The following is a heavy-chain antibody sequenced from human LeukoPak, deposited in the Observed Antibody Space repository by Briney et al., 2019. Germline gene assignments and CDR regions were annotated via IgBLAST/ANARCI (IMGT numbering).Heavy chain of an antibody. J-gene: IGHJ4*02. CDR1: GGSISSYY. V-gene: IGHV4-59*12. CDR2: IYYSGST. Sequence: NSSETLSLTCTVSGGSISSYYWSWIRQPPGKGLEWIGYIYYSGSTNYNPSLKSRVTISVDTSKNQFSLKLSSVTAADTAVYYCAYYDFWSGYDYWGQGTLVTVSS. CDR3: AYYDFWSGYDY. D-gene: IGHD3-3*01.